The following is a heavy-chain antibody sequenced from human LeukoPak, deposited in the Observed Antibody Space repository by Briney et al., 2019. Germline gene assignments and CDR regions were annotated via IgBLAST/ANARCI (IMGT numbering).Heavy chain of an antibody. CDR1: GYTFTSYY. CDR3: ARDYGDDAFDI. V-gene: IGHV1-46*01. D-gene: IGHD3-10*01. CDR2: INPSGGST. J-gene: IGHJ3*02. Sequence: GASVKVSCKASGYTFTSYYMHWVRQAPGQGLGWMGIINPSGGSTSYAQKFQGRVTMTRDTSTSTVYVELSSLRSEDTAVYYCARDYGDDAFDIWGQGTMVTVSS.